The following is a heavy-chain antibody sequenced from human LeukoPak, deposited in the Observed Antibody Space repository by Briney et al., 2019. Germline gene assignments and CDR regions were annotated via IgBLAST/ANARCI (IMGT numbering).Heavy chain of an antibody. D-gene: IGHD3-9*01. CDR1: GFSLSTSGVG. V-gene: IGHV2-5*02. J-gene: IGHJ5*02. CDR2: IYWDDDK. Sequence: SGPTLVKPTQTLTLTCTFSGFSLSTSGVGVGWIRQPPGKALEWLALIYWDDDKRYSPSLKSRLTITKDTSKNQVVLTMTNMDPVDTATYYCAHRGTVLTGYYWRDNNWFDPWGQGTLVTVSS. CDR3: AHRGTVLTGYYWRDNNWFDP.